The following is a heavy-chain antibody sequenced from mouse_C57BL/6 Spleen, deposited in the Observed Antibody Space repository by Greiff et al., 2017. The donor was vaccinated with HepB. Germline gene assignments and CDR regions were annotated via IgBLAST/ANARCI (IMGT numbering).Heavy chain of an antibody. D-gene: IGHD1-1*01. CDR3: ARGVYYYGSSRYYFDC. Sequence: QVQLQQPGAELVKPGASVKLSCKASGYTFTSYWMHWVKQRPGQGLEWIGMIHPNSGSTNYNEKFKNKATLTVDKSSSTAYMQLSSLTSEDSAVYCCARGVYYYGSSRYYFDCWEQGTTLTVSS. CDR2: IHPNSGST. V-gene: IGHV1-64*01. J-gene: IGHJ2*01. CDR1: GYTFTSYW.